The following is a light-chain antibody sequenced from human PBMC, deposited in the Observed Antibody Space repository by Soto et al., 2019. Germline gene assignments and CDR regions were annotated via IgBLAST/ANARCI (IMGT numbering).Light chain of an antibody. CDR3: QQPIKWPLT. J-gene: IGKJ5*01. CDR1: QRVSSSH. Sequence: EIVLTQSPGTLSLSPGERATLSCRVRQRVSSSHLSWYEQKPAQAPRHPTYGASSRATGTPDRFSGSQSGTDCTLTISRQDAEDFAVYYFQQPIKWPLTFRQGARLEI. CDR2: GAS. V-gene: IGKV3D-20*02.